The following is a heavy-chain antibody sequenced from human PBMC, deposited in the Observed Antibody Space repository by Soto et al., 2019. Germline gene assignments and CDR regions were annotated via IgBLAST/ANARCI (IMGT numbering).Heavy chain of an antibody. J-gene: IGHJ6*02. CDR1: GFTFSSYA. CDR2: ISGSGGST. D-gene: IGHD2-2*01. Sequence: SGGSLRLSCAASGFTFSSYAMSWVRQAPGKGLEWVSAISGSGGSTYYADSVKGRFTISRDNSKSTLYLQMNSLRAEDTAVYYCAKGYCSSTSCPYYYYGMDVWGQGTTVTVSS. CDR3: AKGYCSSTSCPYYYYGMDV. V-gene: IGHV3-23*01.